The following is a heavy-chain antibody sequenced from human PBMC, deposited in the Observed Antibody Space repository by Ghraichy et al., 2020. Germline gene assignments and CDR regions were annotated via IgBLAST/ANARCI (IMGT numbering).Heavy chain of an antibody. Sequence: SVKVSCKVSGGTFSSYTFTWVRQAPGQGLEWLAGIIPVYGTTKNAQNFQGRVTITADKSTNTAYMELSSLKSEDTAVYYCARLAIGTSYYFDYWGQGTLVTVSS. V-gene: IGHV1-69*06. CDR1: GGTFSSYT. CDR2: IIPVYGTT. CDR3: ARLAIGTSYYFDY. D-gene: IGHD1-14*01. J-gene: IGHJ4*02.